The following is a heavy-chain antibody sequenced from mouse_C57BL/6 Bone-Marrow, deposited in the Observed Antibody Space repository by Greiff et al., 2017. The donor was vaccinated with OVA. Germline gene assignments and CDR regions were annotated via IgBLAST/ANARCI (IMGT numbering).Heavy chain of an antibody. V-gene: IGHV1-85*01. J-gene: IGHJ2*01. Sequence: VQLQQSGPELVKPGASVKLSCKASGYTFTSYDINWVKQRPGQGLEWIGWIYPRDGSTKYNEKFKGKATLTVETSSSTAYMELHSLTSEDSAVYFCAKIYYGNYGLRFPHWGQGTTLTVSS. CDR2: IYPRDGST. CDR1: GYTFTSYD. CDR3: AKIYYGNYGLRFPH. D-gene: IGHD2-1*01.